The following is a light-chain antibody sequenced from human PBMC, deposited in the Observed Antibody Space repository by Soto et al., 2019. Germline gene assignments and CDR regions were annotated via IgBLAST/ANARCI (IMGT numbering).Light chain of an antibody. J-gene: IGKJ1*01. CDR3: QHSYSTPRT. CDR2: AAS. V-gene: IGKV1-39*01. Sequence: DSQMTQSPSSLSASVGERVTITCRASQSISSYLNWYQQKPGKAPKRLIYAASSLQSGVPSRFSGSGSGTDFTLTISSLQPEDFATYYCQHSYSTPRTFGPGTKVEIK. CDR1: QSISSY.